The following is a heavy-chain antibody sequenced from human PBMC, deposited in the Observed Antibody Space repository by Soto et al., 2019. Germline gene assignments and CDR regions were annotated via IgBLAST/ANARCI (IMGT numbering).Heavy chain of an antibody. CDR1: GFTFSSYA. J-gene: IGHJ2*01. V-gene: IGHV3-30-3*01. Sequence: QVQLVESGGGVVQPGRSLRLSCAASGFTFSSYAMHWVRQAPGKGLEWVAVISYDGSNKYYADSVKGRFTISRDNSKNTLYLQMNSLRAEDTAVYYCASTGYNFFWYFDLWGRGTLVTVSS. CDR3: ASTGYNFFWYFDL. CDR2: ISYDGSNK. D-gene: IGHD5-12*01.